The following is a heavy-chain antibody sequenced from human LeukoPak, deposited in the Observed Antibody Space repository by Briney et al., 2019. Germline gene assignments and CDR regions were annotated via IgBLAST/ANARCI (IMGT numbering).Heavy chain of an antibody. D-gene: IGHD5-12*01. J-gene: IGHJ4*02. CDR3: ARGAGYSGYDWVFDY. Sequence: SETLSLTCAVYGGSFSGYYWSWIRQPPGKGLEWIGEINHSGITNYNPSLKSRVTISVDTSKNQFSLKLSSVTAADTAVYYCARGAGYSGYDWVFDYWGQGTLVTVYS. CDR2: INHSGIT. V-gene: IGHV4-34*01. CDR1: GGSFSGYY.